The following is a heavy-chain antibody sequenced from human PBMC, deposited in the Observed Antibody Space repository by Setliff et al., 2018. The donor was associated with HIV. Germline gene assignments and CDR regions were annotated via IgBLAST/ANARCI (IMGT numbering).Heavy chain of an antibody. CDR1: GGSISSYY. Sequence: SETLSLTCTVSGGSISSYYWSWIRQPAGKGLEWIGHIYISGSTNYNPSFNSRVTISLDTSKNQFSLKLTSVTAADTAVYYCARYSPRGYTLTGPYWGQGTLVTVSS. V-gene: IGHV4-4*07. CDR2: IYISGST. D-gene: IGHD6-25*01. CDR3: ARYSPRGYTLTGPY. J-gene: IGHJ4*02.